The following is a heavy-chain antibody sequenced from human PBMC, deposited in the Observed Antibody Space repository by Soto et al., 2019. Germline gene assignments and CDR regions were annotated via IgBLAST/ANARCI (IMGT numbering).Heavy chain of an antibody. Sequence: QVQLQESGPGLVKPSETLSLTCTVSGGFISSYYWSWIRQPPGKGLEWIGYIYNSGSTNYNPSLQSRVTISVDTSKNQFSLKLSSVTAADTAVYYCARRAPVGANTGDLYYYYGMDVWGQGTTVTVSS. D-gene: IGHD1-26*01. V-gene: IGHV4-59*01. CDR1: GGFISSYY. J-gene: IGHJ6*02. CDR3: ARRAPVGANTGDLYYYYGMDV. CDR2: IYNSGST.